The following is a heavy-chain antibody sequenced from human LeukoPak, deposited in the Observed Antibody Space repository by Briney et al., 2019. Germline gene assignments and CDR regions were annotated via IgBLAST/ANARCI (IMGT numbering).Heavy chain of an antibody. V-gene: IGHV4-59*01. J-gene: IGHJ4*02. CDR2: IYYSGST. CDR1: GGSISSYY. D-gene: IGHD5-18*01. Sequence: LETLSLTCTVSGGSISSYYWSLIRQPPGKGLEWIGYIYYSGSTNYNPSLKSRVTISVDTSKNQFSLKLSSVTAADTAVYYCARAGYSYGRPGYFDYWGQGTLVTVSS. CDR3: ARAGYSYGRPGYFDY.